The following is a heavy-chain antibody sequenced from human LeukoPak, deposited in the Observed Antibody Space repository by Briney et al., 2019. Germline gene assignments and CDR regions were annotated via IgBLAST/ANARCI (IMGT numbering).Heavy chain of an antibody. Sequence: GGSLRLSCAASGFTFSSYWMHWVRQTPGNGLVCFSRINTDGSTTRYADSVEGRFTISRDNAKNTLYLQMNSLRADDTAVYYCARGDYGSYSWFPSWGQGTLVTVSS. CDR2: INTDGSTT. CDR3: ARGDYGSYSWFPS. CDR1: GFTFSSYW. V-gene: IGHV3-74*01. D-gene: IGHD4-23*01. J-gene: IGHJ5*02.